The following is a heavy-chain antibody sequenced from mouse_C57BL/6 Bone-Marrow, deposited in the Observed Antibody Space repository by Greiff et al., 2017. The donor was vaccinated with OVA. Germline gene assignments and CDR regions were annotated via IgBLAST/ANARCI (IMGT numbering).Heavy chain of an antibody. CDR1: GYTFTDYY. Sequence: VQLKESGPVLVKPGASVKMSCKASGYTFTDYYMNWVKQSHGKSLEWIGVINPYNGGTSYNQKFKGKATLTVDKSSSTAYMELNSLTSEDSAVYYCARRWSFTYWGQGTLVTVSA. D-gene: IGHD2-3*01. V-gene: IGHV1-19*01. CDR2: INPYNGGT. CDR3: ARRWSFTY. J-gene: IGHJ3*01.